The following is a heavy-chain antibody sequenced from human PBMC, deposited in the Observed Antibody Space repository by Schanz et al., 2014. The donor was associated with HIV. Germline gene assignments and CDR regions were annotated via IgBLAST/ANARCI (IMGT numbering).Heavy chain of an antibody. V-gene: IGHV1-2*02. Sequence: QVQLVQSGAEVKKPGASVKVSCKASGYTFTGYYMHWVRQAPGQGLEWMGWINPNSGGTNYAQKFQGRVTMTRDTSISTAYMEMRRLRSDDTAVYYCARDVSVDCTGINNCYTRKWFDPWGQGPLVTVSS. CDR2: INPNSGGT. J-gene: IGHJ5*02. CDR1: GYTFTGYY. D-gene: IGHD2-2*02. CDR3: ARDVSVDCTGINNCYTRKWFDP.